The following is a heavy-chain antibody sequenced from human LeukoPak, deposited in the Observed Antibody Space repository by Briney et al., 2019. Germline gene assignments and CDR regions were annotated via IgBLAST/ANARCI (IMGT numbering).Heavy chain of an antibody. J-gene: IGHJ4*02. Sequence: GASVKVSCKASGYTFTGYYMHWVRQAPGQGLEWMGWINPNSGGTNYAQKFQGRVTMTRVTSISTAYMELSRLRSDDTAVYYCARWLWYRDIVVVPAAMNFDYWGQGTLVTVSS. CDR1: GYTFTGYY. CDR3: ARWLWYRDIVVVPAAMNFDY. V-gene: IGHV1-2*02. CDR2: INPNSGGT. D-gene: IGHD2-2*01.